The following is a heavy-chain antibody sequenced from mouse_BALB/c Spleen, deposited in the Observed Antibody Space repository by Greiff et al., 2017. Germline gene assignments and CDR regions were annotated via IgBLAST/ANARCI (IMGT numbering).Heavy chain of an antibody. D-gene: IGHD2-4*01. V-gene: IGHV3-2*02. CDR3: ARLGDYDAYAMDY. CDR2: ISYSGST. J-gene: IGHJ4*01. Sequence: EVQLQESGPGLVKPSQSLSLTCTVTGYSITSDYAWNWIRQFPGNKLEWMGYISYSGSTSYNPSLKSRISITRDTSKNQFFLQLNSVTTEDTATYYCARLGDYDAYAMDYWGQGTSVTVSS. CDR1: GYSITSDYA.